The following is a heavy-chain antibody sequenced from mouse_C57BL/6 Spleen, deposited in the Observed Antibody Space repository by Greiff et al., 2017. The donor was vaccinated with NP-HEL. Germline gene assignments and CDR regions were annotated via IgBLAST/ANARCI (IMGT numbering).Heavy chain of an antibody. CDR2: IDPSDSET. V-gene: IGHV1-52*01. CDR3: ARGVTTVVADYYAMDY. J-gene: IGHJ4*01. Sequence: QVQLQQPGAELVRPGSSVKLSCKASGYTFTSYWMHWVKQRPIPGLEWIGNIDPSDSETHYNQKFKDKATLTVDKSSSTAYMRLSSLTSEDSAVYYCARGVTTVVADYYAMDYWGQGTSVTVSS. D-gene: IGHD1-1*01. CDR1: GYTFTSYW.